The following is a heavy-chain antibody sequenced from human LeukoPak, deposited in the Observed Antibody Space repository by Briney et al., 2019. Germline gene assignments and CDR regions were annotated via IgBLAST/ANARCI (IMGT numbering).Heavy chain of an antibody. V-gene: IGHV1-46*01. Sequence: ASVKVSCKASGYTFTSYYMHWVRQAPGQGLEWMGIINPSGGSTSYAQKFQGRVTMTRDMSTSTVYMELSSLRSEDTAVYYCARRAESAHGAFDIWGQGTMVTVSS. CDR3: ARRAESAHGAFDI. CDR1: GYTFTSYY. CDR2: INPSGGST. J-gene: IGHJ3*02.